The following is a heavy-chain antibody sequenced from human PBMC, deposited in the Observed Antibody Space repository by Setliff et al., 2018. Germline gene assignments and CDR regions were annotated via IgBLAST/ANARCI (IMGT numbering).Heavy chain of an antibody. V-gene: IGHV4-59*08. CDR3: ARHHAQYYSDSSGYYYEDWYFDL. CDR1: GGSITSYY. Sequence: SETLSLTCSVSGGSITSYYWSWIRQPPGNGLEYIGYIYYSGSANSNPSLKSRVTISVDTSKNQFSLKLSSVTAADTAVYYCARHHAQYYSDSSGYYYEDWYFDLWGRGTLVTVSS. J-gene: IGHJ2*01. CDR2: IYYSGSA. D-gene: IGHD3-22*01.